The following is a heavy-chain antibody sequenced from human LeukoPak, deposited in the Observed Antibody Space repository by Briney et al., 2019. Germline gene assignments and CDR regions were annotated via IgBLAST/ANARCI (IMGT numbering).Heavy chain of an antibody. CDR1: GDSISSGGYY. V-gene: IGHV4-31*03. D-gene: IGHD6-19*01. CDR3: ARWYSSGWTQYFDY. CDR2: IYYSGST. J-gene: IGHJ4*02. Sequence: PSETLSLTCTVSGDSISSGGYYWSWIRQHPGKGLEWIGYIYYSGSTYYTPSLKSRATISLDTSKNQFSLQLNSATAADTAVYYCARWYSSGWTQYFDYWGQGTLVTVSS.